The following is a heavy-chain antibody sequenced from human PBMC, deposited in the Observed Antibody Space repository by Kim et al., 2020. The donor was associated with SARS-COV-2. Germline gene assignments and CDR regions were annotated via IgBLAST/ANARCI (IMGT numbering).Heavy chain of an antibody. CDR1: GGSISSYY. CDR3: ARMAHSSSWTFHYYYYYGMDV. Sequence: SETLSLTFTVSGGSISSYYWSWIRQPPGKGLEWIGCIYYSGSTNYNPSLKSLVTISVDTSRNQFSLKLSSVTAADMAVYYCARMAHSSSWTFHYYYYYGMDVWGQGPTFPVSS. D-gene: IGHD6-13*01. V-gene: IGHV4-59*01. CDR2: IYYSGST. J-gene: IGHJ6*02.